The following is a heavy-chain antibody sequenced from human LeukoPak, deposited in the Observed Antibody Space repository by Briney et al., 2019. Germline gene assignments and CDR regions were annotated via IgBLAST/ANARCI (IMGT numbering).Heavy chain of an antibody. J-gene: IGHJ4*02. V-gene: IGHV3-15*01. CDR1: AFIFSGAL. D-gene: IGHD2-8*01. Sequence: GGTLRLSCAASAFIFSGALMTWVRQAAGKGLELVGRIKTSFDGGTTDYTAPVKDRFIISRNDSANTLHLQINTLKTDDTCVYSSTRERPPTNDYHAFDYWGPGTLVTVSS. CDR3: TRERPPTNDYHAFDY. CDR2: IKTSFDGGTT.